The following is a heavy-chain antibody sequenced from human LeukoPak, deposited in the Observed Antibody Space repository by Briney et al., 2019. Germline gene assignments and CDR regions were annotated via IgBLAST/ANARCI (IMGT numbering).Heavy chain of an antibody. V-gene: IGHV4-59*12. Sequence: SETLSLTCTVSGGSISSYYWSWIRQPPGKGLEWIGYIYYSGSTYYNPSLKSRVTISVDTSKNQFSLKLSSVTAADTAVYYCARAGIAAAGGGMDVWGKGTTVTVSS. J-gene: IGHJ6*04. CDR1: GGSISSYY. CDR3: ARAGIAAAGGGMDV. CDR2: IYYSGST. D-gene: IGHD6-13*01.